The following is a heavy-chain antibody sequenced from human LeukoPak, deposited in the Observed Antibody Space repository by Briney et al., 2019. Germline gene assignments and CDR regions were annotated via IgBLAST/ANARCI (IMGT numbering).Heavy chain of an antibody. V-gene: IGHV5-51*01. CDR3: ERHGAYDSSGNYPLWYFDY. CDR1: GYSFTSYL. CDR2: IYPGDSAT. J-gene: IGHJ4*02. D-gene: IGHD3-22*01. Sequence: GEPLKISCKGSGYSFTSYLIGLGRQMAGEGLELMRIIYPGDSATRYSPSFQGQVTISADKSISTAYQQWSSLKASDTAMYYCERHGAYDSSGNYPLWYFDYWGQGTLVTVSS.